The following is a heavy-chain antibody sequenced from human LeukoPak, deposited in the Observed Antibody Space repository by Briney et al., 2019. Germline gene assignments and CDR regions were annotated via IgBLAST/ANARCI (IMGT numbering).Heavy chain of an antibody. CDR2: FDPEDGET. J-gene: IGHJ4*02. CDR1: GYTLTELS. Sequence: ASVKVSCKVSGYTLTELSVHWVRQAPGKGLEWMGGFDPEDGETIYAQKFQGRVTMTEDTSTDTAYMKLSSLRSEDTAVYYCATGWATGSSWSFDYWGQGTLVTVSS. V-gene: IGHV1-24*01. CDR3: ATGWATGSSWSFDY. D-gene: IGHD6-13*01.